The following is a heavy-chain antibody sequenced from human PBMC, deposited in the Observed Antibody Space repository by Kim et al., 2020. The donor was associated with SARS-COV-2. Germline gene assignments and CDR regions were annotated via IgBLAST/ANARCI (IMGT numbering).Heavy chain of an antibody. CDR3: AKDGVAATRFLYYYGMDV. V-gene: IGHV3-23*01. CDR1: GFTFSSYA. D-gene: IGHD2-15*01. J-gene: IGHJ6*02. CDR2: ISGSGGST. Sequence: GGSLRLSCAASGFTFSSYAMSWVRQAPGKGLEWVSAISGSGGSTYYADSVKGRFTISRDNSKNTLYLQMNSLRAEDTAVYYCAKDGVAATRFLYYYGMDVWGQGTTVTVSS.